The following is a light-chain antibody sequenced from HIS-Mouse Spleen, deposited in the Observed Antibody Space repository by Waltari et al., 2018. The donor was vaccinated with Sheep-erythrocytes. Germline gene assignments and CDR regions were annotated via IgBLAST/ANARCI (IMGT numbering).Light chain of an antibody. CDR1: SSDVGGYNY. V-gene: IGLV2-11*01. CDR2: DVS. CDR3: CSYAGSYNHV. J-gene: IGLJ1*01. Sequence: QSALTQPRSVSGSPGRSFTISCTGTSSDVGGYNYVPWYQQHPGKAPKLMIYDVSKRPSGVPDRFSGSKSGNTASLTISGLQAEDEADYYCCSYAGSYNHVFATGTKVTVL.